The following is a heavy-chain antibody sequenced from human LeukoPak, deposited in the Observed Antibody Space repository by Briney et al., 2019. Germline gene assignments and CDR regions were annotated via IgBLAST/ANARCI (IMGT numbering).Heavy chain of an antibody. CDR1: GYTFTSYG. CDR2: ISVYNGNT. J-gene: IGHJ4*01. D-gene: IGHD6-19*01. CDR3: ARDQGGFYSSGSFYFNY. Sequence: ASVKVSCKASGYTFTSYGISWVRQAPGQGLEWMGWISVYNGNTNYAQTLQGSVTMTTDTYTSTAYIELRNPRSADTAVYYCARDQGGFYSSGSFYFNYWGQGTLVTVSS. V-gene: IGHV1-18*01.